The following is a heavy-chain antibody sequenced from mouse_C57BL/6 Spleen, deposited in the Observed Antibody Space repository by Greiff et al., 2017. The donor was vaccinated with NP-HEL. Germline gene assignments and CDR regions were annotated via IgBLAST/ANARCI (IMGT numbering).Heavy chain of an antibody. Sequence: VQLQQPGAELVMPGASVKLSCKASGYTFTSYWMHWVKQRPGQGLEWIGEIDPSDSYTNYNQKFKGKSTLTVDKSSSTAYMQLSSLTSEDSAVYYCARSGIYYGNPYYFDYWGQGTTLTVSS. V-gene: IGHV1-69*01. J-gene: IGHJ2*01. CDR2: IDPSDSYT. D-gene: IGHD2-1*01. CDR1: GYTFTSYW. CDR3: ARSGIYYGNPYYFDY.